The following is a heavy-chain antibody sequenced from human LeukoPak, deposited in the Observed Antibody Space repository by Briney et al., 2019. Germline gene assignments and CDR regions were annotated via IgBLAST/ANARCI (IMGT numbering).Heavy chain of an antibody. D-gene: IGHD2-2*01. Sequence: GGSLRLSCAASGFTFDDYAMHWVRQPPGKSLEWVSLISGDGGSTYYADSVKGRFTVSRDNSKNSLYLQMNSLRTEDTALYYCAKDISRDFVVVPAADYWGQGTLVTVSS. CDR2: ISGDGGST. CDR3: AKDISRDFVVVPAADY. J-gene: IGHJ4*02. CDR1: GFTFDDYA. V-gene: IGHV3-43*02.